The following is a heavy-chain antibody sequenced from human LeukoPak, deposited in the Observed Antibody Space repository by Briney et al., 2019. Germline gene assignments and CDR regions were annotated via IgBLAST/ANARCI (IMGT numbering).Heavy chain of an antibody. Sequence: PGGSLRLSCTASGFTFSASAMHWVRQASGKGLEWVGRVRSKTNNYATEYAVSVKGRFSISRDDSKNTVYLQMNSLKTDDTAVYYCTRLRGERASGDYWGQGTLVTASS. J-gene: IGHJ4*02. D-gene: IGHD2-15*01. CDR1: GFTFSASA. CDR2: VRSKTNNYAT. V-gene: IGHV3-73*01. CDR3: TRLRGERASGDY.